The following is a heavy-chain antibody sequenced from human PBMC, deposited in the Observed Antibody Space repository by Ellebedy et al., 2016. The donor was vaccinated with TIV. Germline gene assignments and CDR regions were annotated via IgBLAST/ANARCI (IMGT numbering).Heavy chain of an antibody. V-gene: IGHV1-69*13. CDR1: GGTFSSFA. D-gene: IGHD2-2*01. J-gene: IGHJ6*02. CDR3: ASARYCSSPTCPNAYGMDV. CDR2: IIPIFGIP. Sequence: AASVKVSCKASGGTFSSFAISWLRQARGQGLEWMGGIIPIFGIPNYAQKFQGRVTITADASTTTAYMALPGLRSDDTAVYYCASARYCSSPTCPNAYGMDVWGQGTTVTVSS.